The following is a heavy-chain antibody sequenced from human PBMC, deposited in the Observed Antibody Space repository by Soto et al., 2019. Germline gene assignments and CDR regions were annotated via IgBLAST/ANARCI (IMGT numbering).Heavy chain of an antibody. J-gene: IGHJ4*02. CDR2: INPNSGGT. D-gene: IGHD6-13*01. CDR3: ASPSDSSSWYFYDY. Sequence: GASVKVSCKASGYTFTGYYMHWVRQAPGQGLEWTGWINPNSGGTNYAQKFQGRVTMTRDTSISTAYMELSRLRSDDTAVYYCASPSDSSSWYFYDYWGQGTLVTVSS. V-gene: IGHV1-2*02. CDR1: GYTFTGYY.